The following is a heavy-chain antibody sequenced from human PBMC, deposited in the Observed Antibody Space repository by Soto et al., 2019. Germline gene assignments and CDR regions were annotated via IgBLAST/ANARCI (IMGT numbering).Heavy chain of an antibody. CDR3: ARQGDHYYGSGSYLYYYYGMDV. J-gene: IGHJ6*02. CDR1: GGSISSSSYY. D-gene: IGHD3-10*01. Sequence: SETLSLTCTVSGGSISSSSYYWGWIRQPPGKGLEWIGSIYYSGSTYYNPSLKSRVTISVDTSKNQFSLKLSSVTAADTAVYYCARQGDHYYGSGSYLYYYYGMDVWGQGTTVTSP. V-gene: IGHV4-39*01. CDR2: IYYSGST.